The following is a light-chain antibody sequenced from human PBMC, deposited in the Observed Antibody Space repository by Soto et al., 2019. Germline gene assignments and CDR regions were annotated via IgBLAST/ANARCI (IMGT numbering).Light chain of an antibody. CDR2: DVS. CDR1: SSDVGAYNY. CDR3: SSYAGSNTV. V-gene: IGLV2-8*01. Sequence: QSALTQPPSASGSPGQSVTISCTGTSSDVGAYNYGSWYQQHPGKAPKLIIYDVSKRPSGVPDRFSGSKSGNMASLTVSGLQAEDEADYYCSSYAGSNTVFGGGTKLTVL. J-gene: IGLJ2*01.